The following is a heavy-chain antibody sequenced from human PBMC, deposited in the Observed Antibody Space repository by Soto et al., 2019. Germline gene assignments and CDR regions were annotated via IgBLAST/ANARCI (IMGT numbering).Heavy chain of an antibody. CDR1: GFTFSSYA. V-gene: IGHV3-23*01. J-gene: IGHJ6*02. CDR3: AKGPTGRTEANKKYYYYGVDV. CDR2: ISATSGTT. Sequence: GGSLRLSCAAAGFTFSSYAMKWVRQAPGKGLEWVSGISATSGTTYYADFGKGRFTISRDNSKNMLFLQMYSLRDDDTAIYYCAKGPTGRTEANKKYYYYGVDVWGQGATVTVSS. D-gene: IGHD1-26*01.